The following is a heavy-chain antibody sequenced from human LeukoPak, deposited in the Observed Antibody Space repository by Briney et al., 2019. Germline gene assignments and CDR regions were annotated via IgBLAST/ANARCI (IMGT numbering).Heavy chain of an antibody. J-gene: IGHJ5*02. CDR2: IIPILGIA. D-gene: IGHD3-22*01. CDR3: ARGKPVYDSSGYYSEGFDP. Sequence: SVKVSCKASGVTFSSYAISWVRQAPGQGLEWMGRIIPILGIANYAQKFQGRVTITADKSTSTAYMELSSLRSEDTAVYYCARGKPVYDSSGYYSEGFDPWGQGTLVTVSS. CDR1: GVTFSSYA. V-gene: IGHV1-69*04.